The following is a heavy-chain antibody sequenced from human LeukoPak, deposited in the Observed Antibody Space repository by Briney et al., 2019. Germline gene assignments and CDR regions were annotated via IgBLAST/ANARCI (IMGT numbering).Heavy chain of an antibody. CDR2: INPNSGGT. V-gene: IGHV1-2*02. D-gene: IGHD3-22*01. CDR1: GYTFTGYY. J-gene: IGHJ4*02. CDR3: AKGRYYYDSSGYRY. Sequence: ASVKVSCKASGYTFTGYYMHWVRQAPGQGLEWMGWINPNSGGTNYAQKFQGRVTMTRDTSISTAYMELSRLRSDDTAVYYCAKGRYYYDSSGYRYWGQGTLVTVSS.